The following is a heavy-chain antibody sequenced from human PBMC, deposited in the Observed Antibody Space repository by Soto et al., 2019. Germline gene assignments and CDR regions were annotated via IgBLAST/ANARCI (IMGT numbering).Heavy chain of an antibody. Sequence: SETLSLTCSVSGGSMSEYFWSWIRQSPERGLEWIGYVYYLGSTDYNPSLKSRVTISVDTSKRQFSLRLSSVTAADAAIYYCARDGYDGSGSPYPDYWGTGTQVTVSS. CDR2: VYYLGST. CDR1: GGSMSEYF. J-gene: IGHJ4*02. V-gene: IGHV4-59*01. D-gene: IGHD3-10*01. CDR3: ARDGYDGSGSPYPDY.